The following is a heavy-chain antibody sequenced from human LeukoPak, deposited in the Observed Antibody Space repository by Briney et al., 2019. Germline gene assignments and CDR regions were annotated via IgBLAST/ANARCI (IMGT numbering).Heavy chain of an antibody. CDR2: INWNGGST. V-gene: IGHV3-20*04. D-gene: IGHD6-6*01. CDR3: ARRSSSSIGDYYYYYMDV. CDR1: GFTFDDYG. Sequence: GGSPRLSCAASGFTFDDYGMSWVRQAPGKGLEWVSGINWNGGSTGYADSVKGRFTISRDNAKNSLYLQMNSLRAEDTALYYCARRSSSSIGDYYYYYMDVWGKGTTVTVSS. J-gene: IGHJ6*03.